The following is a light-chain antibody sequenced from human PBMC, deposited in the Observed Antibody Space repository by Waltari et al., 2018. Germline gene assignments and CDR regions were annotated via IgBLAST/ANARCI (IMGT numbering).Light chain of an antibody. CDR1: SSDVGSYNL. CDR2: EGY. CDR3: CSYANNRPRV. Sequence: QSALTQPASVSGSPGQSITISCTGTSSDVGSYNLVSWYQQHPGKAPKLIIYEGYKRPSGVSNRFSGSKSGDTASLTISGVQAEDEADYYCCSYANNRPRVFGGGTKLTV. J-gene: IGLJ3*02. V-gene: IGLV2-23*01.